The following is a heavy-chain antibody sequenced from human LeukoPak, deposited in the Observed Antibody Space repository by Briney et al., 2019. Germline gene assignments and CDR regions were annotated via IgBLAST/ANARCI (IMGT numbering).Heavy chain of an antibody. D-gene: IGHD2-2*02. J-gene: IGHJ3*02. Sequence: ASVKVSCKASGYTFTGYYMHWARQAPGQGLEWMGWINPNSGGTNYAQKFQGRVTMTRDTSISTAYMELSRLRSDDTAVYYCARDYLPAAIRGDAFDIWGQGTMVTVSS. CDR3: ARDYLPAAIRGDAFDI. CDR2: INPNSGGT. CDR1: GYTFTGYY. V-gene: IGHV1-2*02.